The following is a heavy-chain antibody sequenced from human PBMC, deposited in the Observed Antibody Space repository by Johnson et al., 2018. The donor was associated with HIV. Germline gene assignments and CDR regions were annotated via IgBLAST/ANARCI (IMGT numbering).Heavy chain of an antibody. Sequence: VQLVESGGGVVRPGGSLRLSCAASGFTFDDYGMSWVRQAPGKGLEWVSGINWNGGSTGYADSVKGRFTISRDNAKNSLYLQMNSLRAEDTALYFCARGSRCCSGGSCPEAFDIWGQGTMVTVSS. D-gene: IGHD2-15*01. V-gene: IGHV3-20*04. CDR2: INWNGGST. J-gene: IGHJ3*02. CDR1: GFTFDDYG. CDR3: ARGSRCCSGGSCPEAFDI.